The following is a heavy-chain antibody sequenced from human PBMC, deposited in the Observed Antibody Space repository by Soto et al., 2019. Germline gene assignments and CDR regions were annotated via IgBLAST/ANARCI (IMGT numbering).Heavy chain of an antibody. D-gene: IGHD6-13*01. J-gene: IGHJ6*02. V-gene: IGHV1-46*01. Sequence: ASVKVSCKASGYTFTSYYMHWVRQAPGQGLEWMGIINPSGGSTSYAQKFQGKVTMTRDTSTSTVYMELSSLRSEDTAVYYCAREGIAAPGTFLKVYYYYGMDVWGQGTTVTVSS. CDR2: INPSGGST. CDR1: GYTFTSYY. CDR3: AREGIAAPGTFLKVYYYYGMDV.